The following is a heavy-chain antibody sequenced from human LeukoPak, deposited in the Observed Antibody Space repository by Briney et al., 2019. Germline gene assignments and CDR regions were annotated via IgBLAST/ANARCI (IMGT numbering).Heavy chain of an antibody. CDR3: ARGSQQLDP. Sequence: GGSLRLSCAASGFTFSSYSMNWVRQAPGEGLEWVSFISGSNTYTNYADSVKGRFTISRDNAKNSLSLQMNSLRAEDTAVYYCARGSQQLDPWGQGTLVTVSS. J-gene: IGHJ5*02. CDR1: GFTFSSYS. D-gene: IGHD4-11*01. CDR2: ISGSNTYT. V-gene: IGHV3-21*04.